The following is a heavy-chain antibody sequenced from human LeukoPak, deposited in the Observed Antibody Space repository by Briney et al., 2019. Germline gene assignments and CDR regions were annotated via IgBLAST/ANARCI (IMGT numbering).Heavy chain of an antibody. CDR3: ASMNTETTYGY. D-gene: IGHD4-11*01. V-gene: IGHV4-39*01. CDR1: GGSISSSSYY. CDR2: IYHSGTT. J-gene: IGHJ4*02. Sequence: SETLSVTCTVSGGSISSSSYYWGWLRQPPGKGLEWIGNIYHSGTTYYNPSLKSRVTISIDTSKNQFSLKLSSVTAADTAVYYCASMNTETTYGYWGQGTLVTVSS.